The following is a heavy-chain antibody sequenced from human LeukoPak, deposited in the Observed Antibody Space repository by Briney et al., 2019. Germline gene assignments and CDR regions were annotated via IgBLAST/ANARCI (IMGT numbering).Heavy chain of an antibody. D-gene: IGHD5-24*01. CDR3: ARELRRDDH. Sequence: GASVRVSCKASGYTFTTYDNNWVRQATGQGLEWMGYMNPNSGKTVYAQKFQGRVTMTGDTSITTVYMELSSLTSEDTAMYYCARELRRDDHWGQGTLVTVSS. V-gene: IGHV1-8*01. CDR1: GYTFTTYD. J-gene: IGHJ4*02. CDR2: MNPNSGKT.